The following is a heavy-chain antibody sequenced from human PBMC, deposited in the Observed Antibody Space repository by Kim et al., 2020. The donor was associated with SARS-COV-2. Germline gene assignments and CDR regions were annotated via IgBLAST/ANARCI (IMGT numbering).Heavy chain of an antibody. CDR2: IYHSGST. V-gene: IGHV4-4*02. CDR1: GGSISSSNW. J-gene: IGHJ2*01. Sequence: SETLSLTCAVSGGSISSSNWWSWVRQPPGKGLEWIGEIYHSGSTNYNPSLKSRVTISVDKSKNQFSLKLSSVTAADTAVYYCATSTYYDILTGYHNWYFDLWGRGTLVTVSS. D-gene: IGHD3-9*01. CDR3: ATSTYYDILTGYHNWYFDL.